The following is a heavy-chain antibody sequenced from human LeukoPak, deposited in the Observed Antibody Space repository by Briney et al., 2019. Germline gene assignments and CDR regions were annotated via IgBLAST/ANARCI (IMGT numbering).Heavy chain of an antibody. CDR2: ISGSGGST. CDR1: GFTFSSYA. J-gene: IGHJ4*02. V-gene: IGHV3-23*01. CDR3: AKDTRRYYYDSSGYHFDY. D-gene: IGHD3-22*01. Sequence: GGSLRLSCAASGFTFSSYAMSWVRQAPGKGLEWVSAISGSGGSTYYADSVKGRFTISRDNSKNTLYLQMNSLRAEDTAVYYCAKDTRRYYYDSSGYHFDYWGQGTLVTVSS.